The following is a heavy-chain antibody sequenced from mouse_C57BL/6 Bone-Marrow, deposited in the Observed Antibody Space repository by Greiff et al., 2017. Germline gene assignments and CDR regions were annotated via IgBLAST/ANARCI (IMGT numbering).Heavy chain of an antibody. CDR1: GFNIKDYY. J-gene: IGHJ4*01. CDR2: IDPEDGET. Sequence: EVQLQQSGAELVKPGASVKLSCTASGFNIKDYYMHWVKQRTEQGLEWIGRIDPEDGETKYAPKFLGKATITADTSSNTAYLQLSSLTSEDTAVYYCARWVYFYYAMDYWGQGTSVTVSS. CDR3: ARWVYFYYAMDY. V-gene: IGHV14-2*01. D-gene: IGHD2-1*01.